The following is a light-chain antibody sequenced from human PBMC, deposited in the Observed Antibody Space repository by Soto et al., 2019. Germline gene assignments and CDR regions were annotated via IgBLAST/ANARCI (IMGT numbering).Light chain of an antibody. J-gene: IGKJ1*01. CDR3: QQYGSSQWT. Sequence: DIVLTQSPGTLSLSPGDSATLSCRASQSVSSSYLAWYQQKTGQAPRLLIYGESSRATGIPDRFSGSGSGTDFTLTISRLEPEDFAVYYCQQYGSSQWTFGQGTKVDIK. CDR1: QSVSSSY. V-gene: IGKV3-20*01. CDR2: GES.